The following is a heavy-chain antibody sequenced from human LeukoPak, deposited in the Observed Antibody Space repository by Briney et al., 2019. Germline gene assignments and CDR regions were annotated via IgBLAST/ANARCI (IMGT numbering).Heavy chain of an antibody. Sequence: GGSLRLSCAASGFTFSSYDVHWVRQATGKGLEWVSAIGTAGDTYYPGSVKGRFTISRENAKNSLYLQMNSLRAGDTAVYYCARGHGGVPFDPWGQGTLVTVSS. D-gene: IGHD2-8*02. CDR1: GFTFSSYD. V-gene: IGHV3-13*01. CDR3: ARGHGGVPFDP. CDR2: IGTAGDT. J-gene: IGHJ5*02.